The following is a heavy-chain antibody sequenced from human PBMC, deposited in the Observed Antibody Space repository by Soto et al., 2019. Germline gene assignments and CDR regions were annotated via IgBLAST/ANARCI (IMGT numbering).Heavy chain of an antibody. Sequence: GDSVKVSCKASGYTFTSYGISWVRQAPGQGLEWMGWISAYNGNTNYAQKLQGRVTMTTDTSTSTAYMELRSLRSDDTAVYYCARERSGSYSGYSYYGTDVWGQATTVTVSS. CDR2: ISAYNGNT. V-gene: IGHV1-18*04. CDR3: ARERSGSYSGYSYYGTDV. J-gene: IGHJ6*02. CDR1: GYTFTSYG. D-gene: IGHD1-26*01.